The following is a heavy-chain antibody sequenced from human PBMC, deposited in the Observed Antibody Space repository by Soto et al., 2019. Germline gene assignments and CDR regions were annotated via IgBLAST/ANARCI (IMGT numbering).Heavy chain of an antibody. CDR1: GGSFSGYC. V-gene: IGHV4-34*01. CDR3: AGYSNSWSKYVKH. J-gene: IGHJ1*01. Sequence: VQLQQWGAGLLKPSETLSLTCAVYGGSFSGYCWSWIRQTPGERLEWVGDICHGGGANYHPSLKSRVSFSMDPSKNQFSLKLNSVIAADTAVYYCAGYSNSWSKYVKHWGRGSLVTVSS. D-gene: IGHD6-13*01. CDR2: ICHGGGA.